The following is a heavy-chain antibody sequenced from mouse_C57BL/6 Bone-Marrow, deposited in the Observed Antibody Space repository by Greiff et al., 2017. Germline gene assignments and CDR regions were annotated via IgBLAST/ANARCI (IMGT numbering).Heavy chain of an antibody. CDR1: EYEFPSHD. V-gene: IGHV5-2*03. J-gene: IGHJ3*01. D-gene: IGHD2-3*01. CDR2: INSDGGST. CDR3: DSDGSPWFAY. Sequence: EVKLVESGGGLVQPGESLKLSCESNEYEFPSHDMSWVRKTPEKRLELVAAINSDGGSTYYPDTMERRFIISRDNTKKTLYLQMSSLGSEDTALYYCDSDGSPWFAYWGQGTLVTVSA.